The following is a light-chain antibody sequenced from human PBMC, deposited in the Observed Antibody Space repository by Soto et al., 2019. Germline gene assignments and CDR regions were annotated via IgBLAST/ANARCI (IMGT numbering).Light chain of an antibody. Sequence: QSALSQPASVSGSPGQSITISCAGTSSDVGGYNYVSWYQQHPGKAPKLMISEVSNRPSGVSNRFSGSKSGNTASLTISGLQAEDEADYYCSSYTGTSTLVFGGGTQLTVL. CDR1: SSDVGGYNY. J-gene: IGLJ3*02. CDR3: SSYTGTSTLV. V-gene: IGLV2-14*01. CDR2: EVS.